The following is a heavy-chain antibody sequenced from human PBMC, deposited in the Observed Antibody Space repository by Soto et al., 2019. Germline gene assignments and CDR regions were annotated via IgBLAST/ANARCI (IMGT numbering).Heavy chain of an antibody. CDR2: IIPIFGTA. Sequence: GASVKVSCKASGGTFSSYAISWVRQAPGQGLEWIGGIIPIFGTANYAQKLQGRVTITADESTSTAYMELSSMRSEDTAVYYCSRELGFSGYDYDLWPVGYFDYWGQGTQVTVSS. J-gene: IGHJ4*02. D-gene: IGHD5-12*01. CDR3: SRELGFSGYDYDLWPVGYFDY. V-gene: IGHV1-69*13. CDR1: GGTFSSYA.